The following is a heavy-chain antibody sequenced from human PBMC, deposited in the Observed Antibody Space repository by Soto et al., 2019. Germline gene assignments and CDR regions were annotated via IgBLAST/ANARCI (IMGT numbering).Heavy chain of an antibody. V-gene: IGHV7-4-1*01. Sequence: ASVKVSCKASGYTFTSYAMNWVRQAPGQGLEWMGWINTNTGNPTYAQGFTGRFVFSLDTSVSTAYLQICSLKAEDTAVYYCARPSIAAHPADTWFDPWGQGTLVTVSP. CDR1: GYTFTSYA. J-gene: IGHJ5*02. CDR3: ARPSIAAHPADTWFDP. CDR2: INTNTGNP. D-gene: IGHD6-6*01.